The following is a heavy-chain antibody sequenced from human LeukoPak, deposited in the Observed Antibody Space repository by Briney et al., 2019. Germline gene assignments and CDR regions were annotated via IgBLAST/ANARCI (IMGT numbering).Heavy chain of an antibody. Sequence: GGSLRLSCAASGFTFSSYSMNWVRQAPGKGPEWVSSISSRSSYIYYADSVKGRFTISRDNAQNSLYLQMNSLRAEDTAVYYCAELGITMIGGVWGKGTTATISS. CDR1: GFTFSSYS. D-gene: IGHD3-10*02. V-gene: IGHV3-21*01. CDR3: AELGITMIGGV. J-gene: IGHJ6*04. CDR2: ISSRSSYI.